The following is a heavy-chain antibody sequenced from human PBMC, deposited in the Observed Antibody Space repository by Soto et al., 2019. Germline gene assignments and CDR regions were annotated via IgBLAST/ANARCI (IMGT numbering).Heavy chain of an antibody. V-gene: IGHV1-18*01. CDR2: ISAYNGNT. Sequence: SVKLYCKASGYAFTSYGISWVRKKTGQGLEWMGWISAYNGNTNYAQKLQGRVTMTTDTSTSTAYMELRSLRSDDTAVYYCARDRGEYYDFWSYYVDVWGKGTTVTVSS. CDR1: GYAFTSYG. D-gene: IGHD3-3*01. J-gene: IGHJ6*03. CDR3: ARDRGEYYDFWSYYVDV.